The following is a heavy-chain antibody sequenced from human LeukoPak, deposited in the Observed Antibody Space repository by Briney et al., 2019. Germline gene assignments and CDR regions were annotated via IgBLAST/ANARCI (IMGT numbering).Heavy chain of an antibody. J-gene: IGHJ6*03. CDR1: GGSFSGYY. D-gene: IGHD1-26*01. V-gene: IGHV4-34*01. CDR3: ARAVGATSYYYYYYMDV. Sequence: SETLSLTCAVYGGSFSGYYWSWIRQPPGKGLEWIGEINHSGSTYYNPSLKSRVTISVDRSKNQFSLKLSSVTAADTAVYYCARAVGATSYYYYYYMDVWGKGTTVTVSS. CDR2: INHSGST.